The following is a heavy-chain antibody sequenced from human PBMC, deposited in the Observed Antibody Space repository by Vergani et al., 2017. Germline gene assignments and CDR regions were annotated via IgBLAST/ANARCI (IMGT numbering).Heavy chain of an antibody. D-gene: IGHD3-16*01. J-gene: IGHJ6*03. CDR3: ARGSLPTGGYYYYYMDV. Sequence: EVQLVESGGGLVQPGGSLRLSCAASGFTFSSYSMNWVRQAPGKGLEWVSYISSSSSYIYYADSVKGRFTISRDNAKNSLYLQMNSLRAEDTAVYYCARGSLPTGGYYYYYMDVWGKGTTVTVSS. V-gene: IGHV3-21*05. CDR1: GFTFSSYS. CDR2: ISSSSSYI.